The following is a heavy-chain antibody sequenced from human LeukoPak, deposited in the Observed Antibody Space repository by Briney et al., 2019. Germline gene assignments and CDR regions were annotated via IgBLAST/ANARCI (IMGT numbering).Heavy chain of an antibody. CDR2: ISYDGSNK. J-gene: IGHJ4*02. CDR1: GFTFSTYA. CDR3: AKSRAPAGTWGFDY. Sequence: GGSLRLSCAASGFTFSTYAMRWVRQAPGKGLEWVAVISYDGSNKYYADSVKGRFTISRDNPENTLFLQMNSLRAEDTAVYYCAKSRAPAGTWGFDYWGQGTPVTVSS. D-gene: IGHD6-13*01. V-gene: IGHV3-30-3*01.